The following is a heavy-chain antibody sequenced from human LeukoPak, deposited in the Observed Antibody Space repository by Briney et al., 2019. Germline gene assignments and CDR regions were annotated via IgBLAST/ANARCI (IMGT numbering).Heavy chain of an antibody. V-gene: IGHV4-31*03. CDR1: GGSISSGGHY. J-gene: IGHJ4*02. CDR3: ARRATIGGFFDN. D-gene: IGHD5-24*01. Sequence: SETLSLTCTVSGGSISSGGHYWSWVRQHPGKGLEWIGYIFYSGSTFYNPSLKSRLTILLDTSKNQFSLKLTPVTAADTAVYYCARRATIGGFFDNWGQGTLVTVSP. CDR2: IFYSGST.